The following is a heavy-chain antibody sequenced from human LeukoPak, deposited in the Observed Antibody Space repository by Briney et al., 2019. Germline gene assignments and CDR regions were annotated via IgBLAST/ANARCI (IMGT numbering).Heavy chain of an antibody. D-gene: IGHD2-2*01. CDR3: AKRFSTSSRYYGTDV. Sequence: PGGSLRLSCAASGFTVSSNYMSWVRQAPGKGLEWVSVIYSGGSTYYADSVKGRFTISRDNSKNTLYLQMNSLRAEDTAVYYCAKRFSTSSRYYGTDVWGQGTTVTVSS. J-gene: IGHJ6*02. CDR1: GFTVSSNY. V-gene: IGHV3-53*01. CDR2: IYSGGST.